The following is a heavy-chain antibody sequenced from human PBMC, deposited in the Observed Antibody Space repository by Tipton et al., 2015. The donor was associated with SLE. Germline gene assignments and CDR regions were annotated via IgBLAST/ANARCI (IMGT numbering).Heavy chain of an antibody. CDR1: GGSISSSSYY. CDR2: IYYSGST. D-gene: IGHD1-14*01. J-gene: IGHJ5*02. CDR3: ANAGNWFDP. V-gene: IGHV4-39*07. Sequence: TLSLTCTVSGGSISSSSYYWGWIRQPPGKGLEWIGSIYYSGSTYYNPSLKSRVTISVDTSKNQFSLKLSSVTAADTAVYYRANAGNWFDPWGQGTLVTVSS.